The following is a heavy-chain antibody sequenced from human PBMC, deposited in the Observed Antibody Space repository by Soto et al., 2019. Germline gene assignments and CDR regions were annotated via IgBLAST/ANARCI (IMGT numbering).Heavy chain of an antibody. CDR3: TRGHGDFAGDFDY. CDR2: ISASNGNR. D-gene: IGHD4-17*01. Sequence: QGQLVQSGAEVKWPGASVKVSCKASGYPFNKYSISWVRQAPGQGLEWMGWISASNGNRNYAQKFQGRVTLSTDTSTSTAYMELRNLRSDDTAVYYCTRGHGDFAGDFDYWGQGTLVTVSS. J-gene: IGHJ4*02. CDR1: GYPFNKYS. V-gene: IGHV1-18*04.